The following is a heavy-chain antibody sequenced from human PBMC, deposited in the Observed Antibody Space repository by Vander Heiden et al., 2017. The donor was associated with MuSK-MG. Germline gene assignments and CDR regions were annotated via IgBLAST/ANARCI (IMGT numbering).Heavy chain of an antibody. CDR3: ARDDWLQSYRFDY. D-gene: IGHD4-4*01. J-gene: IGHJ4*02. V-gene: IGHV3-30-3*01. CDR1: GFTFSHYA. Sequence: QVQLVESGGGVVQPGRSLRLSCVASGFTFSHYAMPWVRQAPGKGLEWVAFISDDGSNKYYADSVKGRFTISRDNSRNTLYLQMNSLKTEDTAVYYCARDDWLQSYRFDYWGQGTLVTVSS. CDR2: ISDDGSNK.